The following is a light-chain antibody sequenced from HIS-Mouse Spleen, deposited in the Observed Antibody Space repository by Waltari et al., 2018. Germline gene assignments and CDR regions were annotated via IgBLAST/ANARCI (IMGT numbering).Light chain of an antibody. CDR3: SSYTSSSTVV. J-gene: IGLJ2*01. CDR1: VLAKKY. V-gene: IGLV3-27*01. Sequence: SYELTQPSSVSVSPGRTARITCSGDVLAKKYARWFQQKPGQAPVLVVYKDSERPSGIPGRFSGSSSGTTVTLTISGAQAEDEADYYCSSYTSSSTVVFGGGTKLTVL. CDR2: KDS.